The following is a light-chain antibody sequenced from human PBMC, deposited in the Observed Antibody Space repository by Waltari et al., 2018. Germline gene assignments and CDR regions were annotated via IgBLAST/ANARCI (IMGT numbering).Light chain of an antibody. Sequence: QSVLTQPPSASGTPGQRVTISCSGGNPNTGSTPLTWYQQLPGTAPKLLIYTNNERPSGVPDRFSGSKSGTSASLAISGLQSEDEGDYYCAAWDDRLNGVVFGGGTKLTVL. CDR1: NPNTGSTP. CDR3: AAWDDRLNGVV. V-gene: IGLV1-44*01. J-gene: IGLJ2*01. CDR2: TNN.